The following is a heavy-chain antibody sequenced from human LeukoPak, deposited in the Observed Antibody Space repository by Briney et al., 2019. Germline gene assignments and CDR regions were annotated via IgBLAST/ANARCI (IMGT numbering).Heavy chain of an antibody. CDR3: AREDYTNWFDP. J-gene: IGHJ5*02. Sequence: SETLSLTCTVSGGSISSGDYYWSWIRQPPGKGLEWIGYIYYSGSTYYNPSLKSRVTISVDTSKNQFSLKLSSVTAADTAAYYCAREDYTNWFDPWGQGTLVTASS. D-gene: IGHD3-3*01. V-gene: IGHV4-30-4*01. CDR1: GGSISSGDYY. CDR2: IYYSGST.